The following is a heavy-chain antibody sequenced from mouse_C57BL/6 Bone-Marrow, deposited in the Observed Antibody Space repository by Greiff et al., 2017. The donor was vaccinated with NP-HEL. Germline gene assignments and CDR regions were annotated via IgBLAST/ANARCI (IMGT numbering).Heavy chain of an antibody. CDR1: GYSFTGYY. V-gene: IGHV1-42*01. Sequence: EVQLQQSGPELVKPGASVKISCKASGYSFTGYYMNWVKQSPEKSLEWIGEINPSTGGTTYNQKFKAKATLTVDKSSSTAYMQLKSLTSEDSAVYYCARCNDYDDFDYWGQGTTLTVSS. D-gene: IGHD2-4*01. CDR3: ARCNDYDDFDY. CDR2: INPSTGGT. J-gene: IGHJ2*01.